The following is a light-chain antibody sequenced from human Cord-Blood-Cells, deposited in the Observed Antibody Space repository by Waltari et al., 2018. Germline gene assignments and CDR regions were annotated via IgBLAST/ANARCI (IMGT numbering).Light chain of an antibody. Sequence: QSALTQPASVSGSPGQSIPISCTGTSSDVGSYTLVCWYQQPPGNAPKPLRHWDQQHPGKAPKLMIYEGSKRPSGVSNRFPGSKSVNTASLTISGLQAEDEADYYCCSYAGSSTWVFGGGTKLTVL. V-gene: IGLV2-23*01. CDR1: SSDVGSYTL. CDR3: CSYAGSSTWV. CDR2: EGS. J-gene: IGLJ3*02.